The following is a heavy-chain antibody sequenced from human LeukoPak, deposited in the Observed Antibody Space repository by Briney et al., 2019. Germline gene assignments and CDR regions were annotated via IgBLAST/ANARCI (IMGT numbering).Heavy chain of an antibody. Sequence: ASVKVSCKASGYTFTSYGISWVRQAPGQGLEWMGWISAYNGNTNYAQKLQGRVTMTRNTSISTAYMELSSLRSEDTAVYYCARGGWFGESRGAFDIWGQGTMVTVSS. V-gene: IGHV1-18*01. CDR3: ARGGWFGESRGAFDI. D-gene: IGHD3-10*01. CDR1: GYTFTSYG. CDR2: ISAYNGNT. J-gene: IGHJ3*02.